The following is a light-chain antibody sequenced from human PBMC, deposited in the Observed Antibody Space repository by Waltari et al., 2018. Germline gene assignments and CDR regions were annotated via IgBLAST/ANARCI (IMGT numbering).Light chain of an antibody. CDR3: LHHHTYPFT. V-gene: IGKV1-17*01. J-gene: IGKJ3*01. CDR2: GAA. Sequence: DIQMTQSPSSLSASVGDTVTITCRASQDIYSYLNWFQQKPGKAPKLLIYGAASLESGVPSRVSGSGSGTEFTLTISSLQPEDFATYYCLHHHTYPFTCGPGTKLDIK. CDR1: QDIYSY.